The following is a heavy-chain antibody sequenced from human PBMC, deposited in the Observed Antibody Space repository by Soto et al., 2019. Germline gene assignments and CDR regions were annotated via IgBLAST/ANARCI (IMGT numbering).Heavy chain of an antibody. CDR1: GFTFSSYG. Sequence: GGSLRLSCAASGFTFSSYGMHWVRQAPGKGLEWVAVIWYDGSNKYYADSVKGRFTISRDNSKNTLYLQMNSLRAEDTAVYYCAREGGIAGHGAFDIWGQGTMVTVSS. V-gene: IGHV3-33*01. D-gene: IGHD6-13*01. J-gene: IGHJ3*02. CDR3: AREGGIAGHGAFDI. CDR2: IWYDGSNK.